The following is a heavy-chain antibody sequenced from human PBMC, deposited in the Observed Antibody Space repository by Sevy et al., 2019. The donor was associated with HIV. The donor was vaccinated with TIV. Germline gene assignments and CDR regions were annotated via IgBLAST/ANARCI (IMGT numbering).Heavy chain of an antibody. Sequence: GGSLRLSCAASGFTFSSYSMNWVRQAPGKGLEWVSSISSSSSYIYYADSVKGRFTISRDNAKNSLYLQMNSLRAEDTAVYYCAGHANWNSADYGIDVWGQGTTVTVSS. D-gene: IGHD1-1*01. V-gene: IGHV3-21*01. CDR1: GFTFSSYS. J-gene: IGHJ6*02. CDR2: ISSSSSYI. CDR3: AGHANWNSADYGIDV.